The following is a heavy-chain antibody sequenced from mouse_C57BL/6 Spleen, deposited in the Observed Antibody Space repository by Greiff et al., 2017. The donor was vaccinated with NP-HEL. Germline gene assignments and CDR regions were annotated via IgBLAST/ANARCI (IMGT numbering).Heavy chain of an antibody. CDR3: TRRLLRENAMDY. V-gene: IGHV1-15*01. D-gene: IGHD1-1*01. CDR1: GYTFTDYE. J-gene: IGHJ4*01. CDR2: IDPETGGT. Sequence: QVQLQQSGAELVRPGASVTLSCKASGYTFTDYEMHWVKQTPVHGLEWIGAIDPETGGTAYNQKFKGKAILTADKSSSTAYMELRSLTSEDSAVYYCTRRLLRENAMDYWGQGTSVTVSS.